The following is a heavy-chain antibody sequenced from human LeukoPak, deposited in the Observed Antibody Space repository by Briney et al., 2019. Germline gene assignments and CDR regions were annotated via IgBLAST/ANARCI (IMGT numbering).Heavy chain of an antibody. J-gene: IGHJ4*02. CDR3: AKGDDSSGYYVALDY. V-gene: IGHV1-18*01. CDR1: GYTFTNYG. Sequence: GASVKVSCKASGYTFTNYGIVWVRQAPGQGLEWMGWVSGYNGNRNYAQRFQGRVTMATDTSTGTTYMELRSLRSDDTAVYYCAKGDDSSGYYVALDYWGQGTLVTVSS. CDR2: VSGYNGNR. D-gene: IGHD3-22*01.